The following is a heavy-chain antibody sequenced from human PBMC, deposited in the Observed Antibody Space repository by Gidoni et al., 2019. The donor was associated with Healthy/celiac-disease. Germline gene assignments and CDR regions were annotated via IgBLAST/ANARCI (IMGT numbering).Heavy chain of an antibody. CDR1: GFTFGSYA. V-gene: IGHV3-23*01. CDR3: AKGGITIAGGPFYFDY. CDR2: ISGSGGFT. Sequence: EVQLLESGGGLVQPGGSLRLSCAVSGFTFGSYAMSWVRQAPGKGLDWVSGISGSGGFTYYADSVKGRFAISRDNSKNTLYLQINSLRAEDTAVYYCAKGGITIAGGPFYFDYWGQGTLVTVSS. J-gene: IGHJ4*02. D-gene: IGHD3-3*01.